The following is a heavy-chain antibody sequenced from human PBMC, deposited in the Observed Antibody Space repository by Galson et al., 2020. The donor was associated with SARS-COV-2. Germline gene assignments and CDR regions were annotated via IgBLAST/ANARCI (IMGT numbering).Heavy chain of an antibody. J-gene: IGHJ4*02. CDR1: GFTFSSYG. CDR2: VRYDGSYK. V-gene: IGHV3-30*02. CDR3: AKDTDPIAVAGTSFDY. D-gene: IGHD6-19*01. Sequence: GSLRLSCAASGFTFSSYGMHWVRQAPGKGLEWLAFVRYDGSYKYYVDSVKGRFTISRDNSKNTLYLQMNSLRVEDTAVYYCAKDTDPIAVAGTSFDYWGQGTLVTVSS.